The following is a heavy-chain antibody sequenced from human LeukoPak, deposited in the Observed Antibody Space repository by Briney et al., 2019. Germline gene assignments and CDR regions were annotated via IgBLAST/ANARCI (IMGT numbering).Heavy chain of an antibody. D-gene: IGHD2/OR15-2a*01. CDR2: IKGRGQDRAT. J-gene: IGHJ1*01. CDR1: GFTFSSYA. V-gene: IGHV3-15*01. Sequence: GGSLRLSCAASGFTFSSYAMSWVRQAPGKGLEWVGRIKGRGQDRATDYAAPVRGRFTISTDESRSTLYLQMNSLKTEDTAVYYCTTVTHFYLGGQGTLVTVSS. CDR3: TTVTHFYL.